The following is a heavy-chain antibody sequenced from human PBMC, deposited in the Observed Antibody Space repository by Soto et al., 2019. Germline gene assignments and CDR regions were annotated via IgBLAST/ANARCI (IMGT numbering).Heavy chain of an antibody. Sequence: SVKVSCKASGGTFSSYSISWVRQAPVQGLEWMGGIIPIFGTANYAQKFQGRVTITADESTSTAYMELSSLRSEDTAVYYCARTQVKLRFLEWLPPHYYYYGMDVWGQGTTVTVSS. V-gene: IGHV1-69*13. CDR1: GGTFSSYS. CDR2: IIPIFGTA. J-gene: IGHJ6*02. D-gene: IGHD3-3*01. CDR3: ARTQVKLRFLEWLPPHYYYYGMDV.